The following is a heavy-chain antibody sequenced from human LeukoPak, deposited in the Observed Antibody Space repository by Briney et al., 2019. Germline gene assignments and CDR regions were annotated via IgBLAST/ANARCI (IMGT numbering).Heavy chain of an antibody. Sequence: ASVKVSCRASGYTFTGYYMHWVRQAPGQGLEWMGRINPNSGGTNYAQKFQGRVTMTRDTSISTAYMELSRLRSDDTAAYYCAIDRGLPRGGYLQHWGQGTLVTVS. CDR3: AIDRGLPRGGYLQH. D-gene: IGHD5-18*01. CDR2: INPNSGGT. CDR1: GYTFTGYY. J-gene: IGHJ1*01. V-gene: IGHV1-2*06.